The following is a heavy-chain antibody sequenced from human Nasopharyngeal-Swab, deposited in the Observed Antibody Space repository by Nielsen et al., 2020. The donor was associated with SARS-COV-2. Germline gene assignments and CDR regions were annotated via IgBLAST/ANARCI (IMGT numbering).Heavy chain of an antibody. D-gene: IGHD3-3*01. V-gene: IGHV4-39*01. CDR1: GGSISSHSYY. CDR3: ARLNYDFGGLYGVDV. Sequence: SETLSLACTVSGGSISSHSYYWAWIRKPPGKGPERIGHIYYTGSTHYNPSLRSRVTTSVDTSKNQFSLELRSVTAADTGVYFCARLNYDFGGLYGVDVWGQGTTVTVS. CDR2: IYYTGST. J-gene: IGHJ6*02.